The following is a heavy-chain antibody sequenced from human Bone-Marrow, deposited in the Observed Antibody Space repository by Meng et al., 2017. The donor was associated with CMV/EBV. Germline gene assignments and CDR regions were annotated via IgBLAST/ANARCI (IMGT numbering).Heavy chain of an antibody. CDR1: GLSVSDNY. Sequence: GESLKISCAASGLSVSDNYMSWVRQAPGKGLEWVSVIYSDGGTHYADSVKGRFTISRDNAKNSLYLQMNSLRAEDTAVYYCARARVVVPAAHYFDYWGQGTLVTVSS. CDR3: ARARVVVPAAHYFDY. J-gene: IGHJ4*02. CDR2: IYSDGGT. V-gene: IGHV3-66*01. D-gene: IGHD2-2*01.